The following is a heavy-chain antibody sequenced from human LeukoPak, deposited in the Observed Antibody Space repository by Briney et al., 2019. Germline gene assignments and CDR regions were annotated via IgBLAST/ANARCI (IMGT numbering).Heavy chain of an antibody. V-gene: IGHV3-33*08. CDR1: GFTFSNFG. CDR2: ISDNGRRT. J-gene: IGHJ4*02. CDR3: ARDRIGNYSVDY. Sequence: GGSVRLSCAASGFTFSNFGLNWVRQAPGKGLEWVAFISDNGRRTYYLESVEGLFTISRDDSKNTLYLQMNSLRVEDTAVYYCARDRIGNYSVDYWGQGTLVTVSS. D-gene: IGHD1-26*01.